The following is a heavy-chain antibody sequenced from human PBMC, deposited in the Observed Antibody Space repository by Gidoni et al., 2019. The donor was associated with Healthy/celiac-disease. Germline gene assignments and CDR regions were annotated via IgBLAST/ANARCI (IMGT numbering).Heavy chain of an antibody. D-gene: IGHD2-15*01. V-gene: IGHV4-39*01. CDR3: ARHGGGYCSGGSCYSGAFDI. CDR1: GGSISSSSYY. Sequence: QLQLQESGPGLVKPSETLSLTCTVSGGSISSSSYYWGWIREHPGKGLEWIGSIYYSGSTYYNPSLKSRVTISVDTSKNQFSLKLSSVTAADTAVYYCARHGGGYCSGGSCYSGAFDIWGQGTMVTVSS. J-gene: IGHJ3*02. CDR2: IYYSGST.